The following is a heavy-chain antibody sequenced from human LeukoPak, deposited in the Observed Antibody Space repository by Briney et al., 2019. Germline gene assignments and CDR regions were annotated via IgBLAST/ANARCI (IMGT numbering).Heavy chain of an antibody. J-gene: IGHJ4*02. V-gene: IGHV1-2*06. Sequence: GASVKVSCKASGYTFTGYYMHWVRQAPGQGLEWMGRINPNSGGTNYAQKFQGRVTMTRDTSISTAYMELSRLRSDDTAVYYCARVLPYIAVAGIQPDYWGQGTLVTVSS. CDR1: GYTFTGYY. CDR2: INPNSGGT. D-gene: IGHD6-19*01. CDR3: ARVLPYIAVAGIQPDY.